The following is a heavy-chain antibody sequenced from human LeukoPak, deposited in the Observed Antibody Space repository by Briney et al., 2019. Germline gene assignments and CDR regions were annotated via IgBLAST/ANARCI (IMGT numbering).Heavy chain of an antibody. CDR2: IKQDGSEK. CDR1: GFTFSNYW. D-gene: IGHD3-10*01. J-gene: IGHJ4*02. Sequence: GGSLRLSCKASGFTFSNYWMSWVRRAPGKGLEWVANIKQDGSEKYYVDSVEGRFTISRDNAKNSLYLQMNSLRAEDTAVYYCARDFFGSARFYRSDPFDYWGQGTLVSVSS. CDR3: ARDFFGSARFYRSDPFDY. V-gene: IGHV3-7*01.